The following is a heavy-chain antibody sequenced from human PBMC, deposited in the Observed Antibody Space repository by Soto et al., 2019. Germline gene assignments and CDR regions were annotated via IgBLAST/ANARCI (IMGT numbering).Heavy chain of an antibody. V-gene: IGHV3-23*01. CDR1: GFTCRSYG. Sequence: GSLRLSCAASGFTCRSYGISWFRQPRGTRLELVYGSSESRTSTTYADSVKGRLNISRDNSKNTLSLQMNTLRAEDTAIYSCAKRELDDNWGQGTLVTVSS. CDR2: SSESRTST. CDR3: AKRELDDN. D-gene: IGHD1-7*01. J-gene: IGHJ4*02.